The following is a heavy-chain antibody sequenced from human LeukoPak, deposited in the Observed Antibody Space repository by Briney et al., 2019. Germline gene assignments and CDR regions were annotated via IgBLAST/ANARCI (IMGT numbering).Heavy chain of an antibody. CDR1: GGSVGSSSYY. CDR3: ARLQYDFWSGYYFDY. CDR2: IYYSGST. D-gene: IGHD3-3*01. V-gene: IGHV4-61*01. J-gene: IGHJ4*02. Sequence: PSETLSLTCIVSGGSVGSSSYYWSWIRQPPGKGLEWIGYIYYSGSTNYNPSLKSRVTISVDTSKNQFSLKLSSVTAADTAGYYCARLQYDFWSGYYFDYWGQGTLVTVSS.